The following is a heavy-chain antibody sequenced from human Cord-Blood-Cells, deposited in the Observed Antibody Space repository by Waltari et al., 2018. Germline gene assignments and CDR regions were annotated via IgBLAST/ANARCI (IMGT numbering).Heavy chain of an antibody. Sequence: QVQLQQWGAGLLKPSETLSLTCAVYGGSFSGYSWSWTRQPPGKGLEWIGEINHSGSTNYNPSLKSRVTISVDTSKNQFSLKLSSVTAADTAVYYCARTPTYYYDSSGYYYDYWGQGTLVTVSS. CDR3: ARTPTYYYDSSGYYYDY. CDR2: INHSGST. D-gene: IGHD3-22*01. V-gene: IGHV4-34*01. J-gene: IGHJ4*02. CDR1: GGSFSGYS.